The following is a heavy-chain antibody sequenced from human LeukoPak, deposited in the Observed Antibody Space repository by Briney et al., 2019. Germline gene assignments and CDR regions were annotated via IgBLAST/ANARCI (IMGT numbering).Heavy chain of an antibody. CDR2: IYYSGST. CDR3: ARYCGGDCYSMGPDY. CDR1: GASISSGGYY. J-gene: IGHJ4*02. V-gene: IGHV4-31*03. D-gene: IGHD2-21*02. Sequence: SETLSLTCTVSGASISSGGYYWSWIRQHPGKGLEWIGYIYYSGSTYYNPSLKSRVTISVDTSKNQFSLKLSSVTAADTAVYYCARYCGGDCYSMGPDYWGQGTLVTVSS.